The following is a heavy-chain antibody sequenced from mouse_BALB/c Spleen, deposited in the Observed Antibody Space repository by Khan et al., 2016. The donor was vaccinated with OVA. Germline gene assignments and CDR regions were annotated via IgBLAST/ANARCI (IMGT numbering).Heavy chain of an antibody. D-gene: IGHD2-3*01. CDR2: ISTYSGNT. CDR3: TRPAYDGYYDY. V-gene: IGHV1S137*01. J-gene: IGHJ2*01. CDR1: GYTFTDYA. Sequence: QVQLQQPGPELVRPGVSVKISCKGSGYTFTDYAMHWVKQSHAKSLEWIGLISTYSGNTNYKQKFKGKATMTVDKSSSTAYKELARLTSEDSAIYYCTRPAYDGYYDYWGQGTTLTVSS.